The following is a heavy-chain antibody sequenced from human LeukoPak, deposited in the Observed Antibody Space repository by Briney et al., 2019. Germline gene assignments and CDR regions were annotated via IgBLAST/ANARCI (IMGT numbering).Heavy chain of an antibody. CDR1: GGSISSGGYY. Sequence: PSQTLSLTCTVSGGSISSGGYYWSWIRQPPGKGLEWIGYIYYSGSTNYNPSLKSRVTISVDTSKNQLSLKVSSVTAADTAVYYCASGEPRYSSRIVVGDNWGQGTLVTVSS. J-gene: IGHJ4*02. D-gene: IGHD3-22*01. V-gene: IGHV4-61*08. CDR3: ASGEPRYSSRIVVGDN. CDR2: IYYSGST.